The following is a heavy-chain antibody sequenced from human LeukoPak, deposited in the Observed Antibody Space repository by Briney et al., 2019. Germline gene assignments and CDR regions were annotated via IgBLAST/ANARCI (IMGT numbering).Heavy chain of an antibody. CDR3: AKRLGDQRAFDY. D-gene: IGHD2-21*02. V-gene: IGHV3-23*01. J-gene: IGHJ4*02. CDR1: GFTFSNYA. CDR2: ISGTSGTI. Sequence: GGSLRLSCAASGFTFSNYAMSWVRQTPGKRLEWVSGISGTSGTINYADPVKGRFTISRDNSKNTVYLQMNSLRAEDTAVYYCAKRLGDQRAFDYWGQGTLVTVSS.